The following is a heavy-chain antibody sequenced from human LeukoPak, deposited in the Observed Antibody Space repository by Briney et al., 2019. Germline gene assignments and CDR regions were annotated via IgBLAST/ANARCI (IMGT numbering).Heavy chain of an antibody. CDR3: ARDPTYSSSYFDY. CDR1: GGTFSSYA. D-gene: IGHD6-6*01. J-gene: IGHJ4*02. Sequence: ASVTVSCQASGGTFSSYAIRWVRQAPGRGLEWMGGIYPIFGTANYAQKFQGRGTITTDESTSTAYMELSSLRSEDTAVYYCARDPTYSSSYFDYWGQGTLVTVSS. CDR2: IYPIFGTA. V-gene: IGHV1-69*05.